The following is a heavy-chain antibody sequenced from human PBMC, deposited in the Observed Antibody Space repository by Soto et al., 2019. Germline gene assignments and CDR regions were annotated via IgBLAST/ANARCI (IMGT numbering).Heavy chain of an antibody. D-gene: IGHD3-22*01. CDR2: IYYSGST. J-gene: IGHJ4*02. CDR3: ATDYYYDSSGYYY. CDR1: GGSISSYY. V-gene: IGHV4-59*01. Sequence: SETLSLTCTVSGGSISSYYWSWIRQPPGKGLEWIGYIYYSGSTNYNPPLKSRVTISVDTSKNQFSLKLSSVTAADTAVYYCATDYYYDSSGYYYWGQGTLVTVSS.